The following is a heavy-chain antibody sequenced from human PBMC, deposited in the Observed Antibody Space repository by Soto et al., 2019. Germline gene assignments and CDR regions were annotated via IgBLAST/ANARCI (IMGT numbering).Heavy chain of an antibody. V-gene: IGHV1-8*01. CDR3: ATSGGGWYLY. CDR2: QNPNSGDT. J-gene: IGHJ4*02. CDR1: D. Sequence: DINWVRQATGQGLEWMGWQNPNSGDTGYAQKFQGRVTLTRNTSINTAYIELSSLTSDDTAVYYCATSGGGWYLYWGQGTLVTVSS. D-gene: IGHD6-19*01.